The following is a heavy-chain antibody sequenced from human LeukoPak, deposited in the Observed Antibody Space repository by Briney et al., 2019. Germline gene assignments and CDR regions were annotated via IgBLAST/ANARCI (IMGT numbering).Heavy chain of an antibody. CDR1: GGSVSSGTYY. Sequence: NPSETLSLTCTVSGGSVSSGTYYWNWIRQPAEKGLEWIGRMYTSGRTNYNPSLKSRVTISVDTSKNQFSLKLTSVPAADTAVYYCASQTLTDDAFDIWGQGTMVTVSS. CDR2: MYTSGRT. V-gene: IGHV4-61*02. J-gene: IGHJ3*02. CDR3: ASQTLTDDAFDI. D-gene: IGHD1-20*01.